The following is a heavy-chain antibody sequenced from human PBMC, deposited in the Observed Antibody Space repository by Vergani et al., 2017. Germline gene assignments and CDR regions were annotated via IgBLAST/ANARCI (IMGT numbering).Heavy chain of an antibody. V-gene: IGHV4-31*03. D-gene: IGHD4-17*01. CDR2: IYYSGTT. CDR1: GGSISSGGYY. Sequence: QVQLQESGPGLVKPSQTLSLTCTVSGGSISSGGYYWSWIRQHPGKGLEWIGYIYYSGTTSYNPSLKSRVTISVDTSKNQFSLKLSSVTAADTAVYYCAREARGYGDYVGWFDPWGQGTLVTVSS. J-gene: IGHJ5*02. CDR3: AREARGYGDYVGWFDP.